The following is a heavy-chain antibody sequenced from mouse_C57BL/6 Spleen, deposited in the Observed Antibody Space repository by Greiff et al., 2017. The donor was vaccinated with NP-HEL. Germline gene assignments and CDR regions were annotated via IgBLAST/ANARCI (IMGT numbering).Heavy chain of an antibody. Sequence: VQLQQSGAELVRPGTSVKVSCKASGYAFTNYLIEWVKQRPGQGLEWIGVINPGSGGTNYNEKFKGKATLTADKSSSTAYMQLSSLTSEDSAVYVCARYYDYDYYAMDYWGQGTSVTVSS. CDR3: ARYYDYDYYAMDY. J-gene: IGHJ4*01. D-gene: IGHD2-4*01. V-gene: IGHV1-54*01. CDR1: GYAFTNYL. CDR2: INPGSGGT.